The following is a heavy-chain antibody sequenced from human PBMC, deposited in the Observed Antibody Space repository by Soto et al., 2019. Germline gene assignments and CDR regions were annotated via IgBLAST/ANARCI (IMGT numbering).Heavy chain of an antibody. V-gene: IGHV4-59*01. CDR3: ARDHHYEGENAFDI. Sequence: PSETLSLTCTVSGGSIRSYYWSWIPQPPGKGLEWIGYIYCSGSTNYNPSLKSRVTISVDTSKNQFSLKLSSVTAADTAVYYCARDHHYEGENAFDIWGQGTMVTVSS. J-gene: IGHJ3*02. CDR2: IYCSGST. D-gene: IGHD3-22*01. CDR1: GGSIRSYY.